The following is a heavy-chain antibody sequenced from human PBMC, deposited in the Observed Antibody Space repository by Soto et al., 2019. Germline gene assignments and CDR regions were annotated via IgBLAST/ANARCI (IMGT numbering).Heavy chain of an antibody. V-gene: IGHV3-13*01. Sequence: PGGSLRLSCSASGFTFSSYDMHWVRQVTGKGLEWVSSISYAGDTYYPASMKGRFTISRDDARNSLFLQMNSLRAGDTAVYYCARAYGADSYYGLDAWGQGTTVTVSS. CDR3: ARAYGADSYYGLDA. CDR2: ISYAGDT. CDR1: GFTFSSYD. D-gene: IGHD4-17*01. J-gene: IGHJ6*02.